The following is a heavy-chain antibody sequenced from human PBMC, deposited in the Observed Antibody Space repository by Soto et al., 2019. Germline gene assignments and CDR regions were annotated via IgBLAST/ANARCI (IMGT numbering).Heavy chain of an antibody. V-gene: IGHV3-23*01. J-gene: IGHJ4*02. CDR2: ISGSSVST. CDR3: AKLSTDYYGSGSYYRDLDY. CDR1: GFTFSSYS. Sequence: PGGSLRLSCAASGFTFSSYSMNWVRQAPGKGLEWVSYISGSSVSTYYADSVKGRFTISRDNSKKTLYLQMNSLRAEDTAVYYCAKLSTDYYGSGSYYRDLDYWGQGTLVTVSS. D-gene: IGHD3-10*01.